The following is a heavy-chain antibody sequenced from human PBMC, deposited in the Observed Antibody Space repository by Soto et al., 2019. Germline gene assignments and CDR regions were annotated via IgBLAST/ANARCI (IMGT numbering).Heavy chain of an antibody. CDR3: ARPALLVTTFDS. J-gene: IGHJ4*02. D-gene: IGHD4-17*01. V-gene: IGHV3-33*01. CDR2: IWHDGTNK. Sequence: QEQLVESGGGVVQPGRXLRLSCAAXXFTFSDYAMHWVRQAPGKGLEWVAVIWHDGTNKYYADSVKGRFTISRDNSKNTLFLQMNSLRAEDTAVYYCARPALLVTTFDSWGQGTLVTVSS. CDR1: XFTFSDYA.